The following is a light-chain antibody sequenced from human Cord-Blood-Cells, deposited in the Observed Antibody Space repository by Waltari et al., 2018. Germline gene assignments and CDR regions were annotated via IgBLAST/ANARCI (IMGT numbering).Light chain of an antibody. Sequence: DIQMTQSPSSLSASVGDRVTLTCRASQSISSYLNWYQQKPGKAPKLLIYAASSLQSGVPSRFSGSGSGTDFTLTISSLQPEDFATYYCQQNYSTPLTFGGGTKVEIK. V-gene: IGKV1-39*01. CDR1: QSISSY. CDR3: QQNYSTPLT. J-gene: IGKJ4*01. CDR2: AAS.